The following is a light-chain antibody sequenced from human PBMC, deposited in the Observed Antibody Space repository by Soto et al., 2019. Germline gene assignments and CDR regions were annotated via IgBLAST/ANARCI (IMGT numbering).Light chain of an antibody. Sequence: QSVLTQPASVSGSPGQSITISCTGTSSDVGGYNYVSWYQQHPGKAPKLMIYDVSNRPSGVSNRFSGSKSGNTASLTISGLHAEYEADYYCSSYTSSSTLVFGGGTKVTVL. CDR2: DVS. V-gene: IGLV2-14*01. CDR1: SSDVGGYNY. J-gene: IGLJ3*02. CDR3: SSYTSSSTLV.